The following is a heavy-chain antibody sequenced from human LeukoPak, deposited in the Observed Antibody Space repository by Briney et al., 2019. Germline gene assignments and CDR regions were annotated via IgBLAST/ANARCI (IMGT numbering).Heavy chain of an antibody. J-gene: IGHJ4*02. CDR3: ARDYGSSSWYDY. V-gene: IGHV1-2*02. CDR1: GYTFTGYY. Sequence: ASVKVSCKASGYTFTGYYMHWVRQAPGQGLQWMGWINPNGGDTNYAQKFQGGVTMTRDTSISTAYMELSRLRSDDTAVYYCARDYGSSSWYDYWGQGTLVTVSS. D-gene: IGHD6-13*01. CDR2: INPNGGDT.